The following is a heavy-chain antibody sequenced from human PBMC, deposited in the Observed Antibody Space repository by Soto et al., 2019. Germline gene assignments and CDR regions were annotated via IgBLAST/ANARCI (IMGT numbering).Heavy chain of an antibody. Sequence: GGSLRLSCAGSGFTFSSAWMNWVRQVPGKGLEWVARIKSKTDGGAIDYAAPVKGRFTISRDDSRDTLYLQMNSLKTEDTAVYHCAKIGSSSWVLGYWGQGTLVTVS. D-gene: IGHD6-13*01. CDR3: AKIGSSSWVLGY. CDR2: IKSKTDGGAI. J-gene: IGHJ4*02. CDR1: GFTFSSAW. V-gene: IGHV3-15*07.